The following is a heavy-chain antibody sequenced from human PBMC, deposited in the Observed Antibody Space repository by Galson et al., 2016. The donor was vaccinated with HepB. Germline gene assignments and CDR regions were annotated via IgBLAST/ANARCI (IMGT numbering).Heavy chain of an antibody. J-gene: IGHJ6*02. CDR2: INPNIGVS. CDR1: GYTFSDYY. CDR3: ARDREVYTYGRSYGMDV. D-gene: IGHD5-18*01. V-gene: IGHV1-2*02. Sequence: SVKVSCKASGYTFSDYYMHWVRQAPGQGLEWMGWINPNIGVSKYAQNFQGRVTMTRDTSISTAYMELRRLTADDTAVYYCARDREVYTYGRSYGMDVWGQGTTVTVSS.